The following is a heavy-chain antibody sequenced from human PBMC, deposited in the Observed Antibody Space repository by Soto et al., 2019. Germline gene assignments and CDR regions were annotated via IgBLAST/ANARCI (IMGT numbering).Heavy chain of an antibody. CDR3: ARDAAAAGTGIPDY. D-gene: IGHD6-13*01. Sequence: EVQLVESGGGLVQPGGSLRLSCAASGFTVSSNYMSWVRQAPGKGLEWVSVIYSGGSTYYADSVKGRFTISRDNSKNTLYLQMNSLRAEDTAVYYCARDAAAAGTGIPDYWGQGTLVTVSS. CDR1: GFTVSSNY. V-gene: IGHV3-66*01. J-gene: IGHJ4*02. CDR2: IYSGGST.